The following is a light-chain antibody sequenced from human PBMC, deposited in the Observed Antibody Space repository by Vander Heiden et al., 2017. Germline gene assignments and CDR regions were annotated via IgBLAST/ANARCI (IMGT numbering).Light chain of an antibody. V-gene: IGKV2-28*01. J-gene: IGKJ1*01. CDR2: KVS. CDR3: MQPLSAPWS. Sequence: VLTLPPLSLPVPPGEPASISCRSSQSLLNRNGYTYLDWYQQKPGQAPRLLIYKVSNRATGIPDRFSGSGSGTDFTLTIGRVEAEDVGVYYCMQPLSAPWSFGQGTKVEIK. CDR1: QSLLNRNGYTY.